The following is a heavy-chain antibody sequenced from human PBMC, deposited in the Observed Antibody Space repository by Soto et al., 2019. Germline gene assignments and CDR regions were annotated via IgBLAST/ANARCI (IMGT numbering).Heavy chain of an antibody. CDR1: GITFINAL. CDR2: IKRTANAETP. J-gene: IGHJ4*02. D-gene: IGHD4-17*01. V-gene: IGHV3-15*01. Sequence: EQQLVESGGGLVKPGESLRLSCAVSGITFINALMSWVRQAPGKGLERVARIKRTANAETPDYAAPVKGRFIIPRDDAKNMLYLQMNNLKAEDTAVYYCLTDPGEYETFWGQGTLVTVSS. CDR3: LTDPGEYETF.